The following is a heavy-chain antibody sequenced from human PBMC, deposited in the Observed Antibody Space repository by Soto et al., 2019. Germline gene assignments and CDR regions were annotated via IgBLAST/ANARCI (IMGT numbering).Heavy chain of an antibody. D-gene: IGHD3-10*01. CDR2: IYHSGST. CDR3: ARGGGFLGY. CDR1: GGSISSGGYS. V-gene: IGHV4-30-2*01. J-gene: IGHJ4*02. Sequence: SETLSLTCAVSGGSISSGGYSWGWIRQPPGKGLEWIGYIYHSGSTYYNPSLKSRVTISVDRSRNQFSLKLSSVTAADTAVYYCARGGGFLGYWGQGTLVTVSS.